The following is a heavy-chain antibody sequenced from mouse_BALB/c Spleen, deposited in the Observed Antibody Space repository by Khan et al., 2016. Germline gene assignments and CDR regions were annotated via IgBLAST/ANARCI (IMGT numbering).Heavy chain of an antibody. Sequence: EVQLQESGPGLVKPSQSLSLTCTVSGYSITSDYAWNWIRQFPGNKLEWMGYISYSGSTSYNPSLKSRISITRDTSKNQFFLQLNSVTTEDTATXYCAIDHQYYGTRAMDYWCQGTTVTVSS. CDR1: GYSITSDYA. CDR3: AIDHQYYGTRAMDY. V-gene: IGHV3-2*02. CDR2: ISYSGST. J-gene: IGHJ4*01. D-gene: IGHD1-2*01.